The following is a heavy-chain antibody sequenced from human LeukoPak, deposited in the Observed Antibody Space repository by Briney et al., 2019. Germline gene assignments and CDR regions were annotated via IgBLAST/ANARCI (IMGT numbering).Heavy chain of an antibody. V-gene: IGHV3-48*04. CDR3: AKDIPYSGSHQCFDY. CDR1: GFTFSSYS. J-gene: IGHJ4*02. D-gene: IGHD1-26*01. Sequence: GGSLRLSCAASGFTFSSYSMNWVRQAPGKGLEWVSYISSSSSTIYYADSVKGRFTISRDNAKNSLYLQMNSLRAEDTAVYYCAKDIPYSGSHQCFDYWGQGTLVTVSS. CDR2: ISSSSSTI.